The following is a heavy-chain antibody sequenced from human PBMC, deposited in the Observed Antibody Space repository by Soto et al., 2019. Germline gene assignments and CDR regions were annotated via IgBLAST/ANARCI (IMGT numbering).Heavy chain of an antibody. J-gene: IGHJ4*02. D-gene: IGHD3-10*01. CDR3: AREYSFGSGSYYAH. V-gene: IGHV1-3*01. CDR2: ISAGDDYT. Sequence: ASVKVSCKTSGDSITNYAMHWVRQAPGQGPEWMGWISAGDDYTEFSQKFQGRVTITRDISASTTYMELSSLRSEDTAVYYCAREYSFGSGSYYAHWGQGTLVTVSS. CDR1: GDSITNYA.